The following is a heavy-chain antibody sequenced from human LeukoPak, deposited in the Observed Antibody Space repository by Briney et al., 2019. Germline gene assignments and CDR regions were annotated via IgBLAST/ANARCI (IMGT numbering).Heavy chain of an antibody. J-gene: IGHJ1*01. Sequence: ESLKISCKGSGYSFTSYWIAWVRQMLGKGLEWMGIVNVADSDTRYSPSFQGQVTISVDKSISTAYLQWSSLQASDTAMYYCATVPRIPAVGNTEYFQYWGQGTLVTVSS. D-gene: IGHD6-13*01. CDR2: VNVADSDT. V-gene: IGHV5-51*01. CDR3: ATVPRIPAVGNTEYFQY. CDR1: GYSFTSYW.